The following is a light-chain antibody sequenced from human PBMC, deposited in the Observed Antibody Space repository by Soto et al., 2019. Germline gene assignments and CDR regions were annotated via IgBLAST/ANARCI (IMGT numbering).Light chain of an antibody. J-gene: IGKJ4*01. CDR3: QQYDNLPFT. CDR2: DVF. CDR1: QDISKY. Sequence: DIQMTQSPSSLSASVGDRVTITCQASQDISKYLNWYQQKPGKAPKLLIHDVFNLETGVASRFSGSGTGADFTFTISSLQPEDIATYYCQQYDNLPFTFGGGTKVEIK. V-gene: IGKV1-33*01.